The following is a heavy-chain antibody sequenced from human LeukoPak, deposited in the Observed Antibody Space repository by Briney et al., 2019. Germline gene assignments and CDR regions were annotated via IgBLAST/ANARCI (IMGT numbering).Heavy chain of an antibody. CDR2: IWYDGTNI. CDR3: ARARNDYDSNGFSFLDF. V-gene: IGHV3-33*01. J-gene: IGHJ4*02. Sequence: PGGSLRLSCAASGISFSSHGMHWVRQAPGKGLEWVAVIWYDGTNIYYADSVKGRFTISRDNSTNTLYLQMNSLRAEDTALYYCARARNDYDSNGFSFLDFWGQGTLVTVSS. D-gene: IGHD3-22*01. CDR1: GISFSSHG.